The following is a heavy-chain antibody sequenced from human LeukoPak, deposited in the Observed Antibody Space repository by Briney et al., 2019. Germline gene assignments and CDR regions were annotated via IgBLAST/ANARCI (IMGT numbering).Heavy chain of an antibody. J-gene: IGHJ3*02. CDR2: ISVYNGNT. Sequence: ASVKVSCKASGYSFTRYGISWVRQAPGQGLEWMGWISVYNGNTNYAQRLLDRVTMTTDTSRSTAYMELRSLRSDDTAVYFCARGLSYYSDNSGVDGFDIWGQGTMVTVSS. CDR3: ARGLSYYSDNSGVDGFDI. CDR1: GYSFTRYG. D-gene: IGHD3-22*01. V-gene: IGHV1-18*01.